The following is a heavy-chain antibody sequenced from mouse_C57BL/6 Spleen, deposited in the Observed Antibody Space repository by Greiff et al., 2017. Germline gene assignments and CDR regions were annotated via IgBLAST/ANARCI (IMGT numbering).Heavy chain of an antibody. Sequence: VHVKQSVAELVRPGASVKLSCTASGFNIKNTYMHWVKQRPEQGLEWIGRIDPANGNTKYAPKFPGKATITADPSSHTTYLQLSSLTSEDTAIYFCARKAYYINYDDAMDYWGQGTSVTVSS. J-gene: IGHJ4*01. D-gene: IGHD2-5*01. CDR2: IDPANGNT. V-gene: IGHV14-3*01. CDR1: GFNIKNTY. CDR3: ARKAYYINYDDAMDY.